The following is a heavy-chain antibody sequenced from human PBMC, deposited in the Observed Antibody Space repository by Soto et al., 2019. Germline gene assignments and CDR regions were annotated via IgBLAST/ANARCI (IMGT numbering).Heavy chain of an antibody. J-gene: IGHJ6*02. Sequence: PWDSLTISCRRCGESFTPYWMSWVRQLPGKGLEWMGRIDPSDSYNHYSPSFQGHVTISADKSISTAYLQGSSLKASDTAMYYCARRRHYRDYYYYTMEVWGQENTVTGSS. CDR3: ARRRHYRDYYYYTMEV. V-gene: IGHV5-10-1*01. D-gene: IGHD4-17*01. CDR2: IDPSDSYN. CDR1: GESFTPYW.